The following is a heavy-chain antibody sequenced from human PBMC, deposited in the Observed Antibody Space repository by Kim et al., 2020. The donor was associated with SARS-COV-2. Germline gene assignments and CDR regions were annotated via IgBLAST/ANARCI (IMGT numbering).Heavy chain of an antibody. CDR1: GFTFSSYG. Sequence: GGSLRLSCAASGFTFSSYGMHWVRQAPGKGLEWVTVIWYDGSNKYYVDSVKGRFTISRDNSKNTLYLQMNSLRDEDTAVYYCASLGDYYDSSGSVGSDWYFDLWGRGTLVTVSS. V-gene: IGHV3-33*01. D-gene: IGHD3-22*01. CDR3: ASLGDYYDSSGSVGSDWYFDL. CDR2: IWYDGSNK. J-gene: IGHJ2*01.